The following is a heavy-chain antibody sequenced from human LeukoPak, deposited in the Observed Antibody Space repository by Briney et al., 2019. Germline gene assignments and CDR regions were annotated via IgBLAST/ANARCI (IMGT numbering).Heavy chain of an antibody. CDR3: ATTTRSRSWDY. CDR2: IKPDGTEK. CDR1: GFTLSIYW. D-gene: IGHD1-1*01. V-gene: IGHV3-7*01. Sequence: GGSLRLSCAPSGFTLSIYWMCSVRHAPGKGLECVANIKPDGTEKQYVDSVKGRLNLSRDNAKNSLYLQMNSLRGDDTAVYYCATTTRSRSWDYWGQGSLVSVSS. J-gene: IGHJ4*02.